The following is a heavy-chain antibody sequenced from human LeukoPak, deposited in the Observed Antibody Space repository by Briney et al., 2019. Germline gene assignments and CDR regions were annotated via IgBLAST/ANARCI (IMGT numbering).Heavy chain of an antibody. V-gene: IGHV3-66*01. J-gene: IGHJ6*02. D-gene: IGHD2-2*01. CDR1: GFTVSNNY. CDR2: IYSGGTT. Sequence: GGSLRLSCAASGFTVSNNYMSWVRQAPGKGLEWVSVIYSGGTTYYADSVKGRFTISRDNSKSTVYLQMNSLRAEDTAVYYCARDRPIFSTLPIWGQGTTVTVSS. CDR3: ARDRPIFSTLPI.